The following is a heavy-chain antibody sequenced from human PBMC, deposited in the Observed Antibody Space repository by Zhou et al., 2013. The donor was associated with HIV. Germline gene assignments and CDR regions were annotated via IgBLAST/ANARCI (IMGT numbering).Heavy chain of an antibody. CDR2: IIPIFGTA. J-gene: IGHJ5*02. D-gene: IGHD5-18*01. Sequence: QVQLVQSGAEVKKPGSSVKVSCKASGGTFSSYAISWVRQAPGQGLEWMGGIIPIFGTANYAQKFQGRVTITTDESTSTAYMELSSLRSEDTAVYYCARHGTAMVTNWFDPWGQGTLVTVSS. CDR1: GGTFSSYA. V-gene: IGHV1-69*05. CDR3: ARHGTAMVTNWFDP.